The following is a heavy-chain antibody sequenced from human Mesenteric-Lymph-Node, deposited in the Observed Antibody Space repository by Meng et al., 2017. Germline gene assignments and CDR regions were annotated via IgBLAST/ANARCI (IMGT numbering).Heavy chain of an antibody. CDR1: GFTFSTYA. V-gene: IGHV3-23*01. Sequence: GESLKISCEASGFTFSTYAMSWVRQAPGKGLEWVSVISGSGSSTYYADSVKGRFTISRDNSKNTLYLQMNSLRAEDTAVYYCLYYYTSGSGGYWGQGTLVTVSS. D-gene: IGHD3-10*01. J-gene: IGHJ4*02. CDR3: LYYYTSGSGGY. CDR2: ISGSGSST.